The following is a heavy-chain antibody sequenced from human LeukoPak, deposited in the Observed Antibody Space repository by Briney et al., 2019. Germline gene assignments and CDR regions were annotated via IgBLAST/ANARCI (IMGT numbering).Heavy chain of an antibody. CDR1: GGSIRSSIW. D-gene: IGHD3-16*01. CDR3: AREYWRGSYLVN. Sequence: PSGTLSLTCAVSGGSIRSSIWWSRVRPPTGKGVEWIGKFYHSGSTNYNPSHKSRVTISVDKSKIQFSLKLSSVTAADTAVYYCAREYWRGSYLVNWGQGTLVTVSS. J-gene: IGHJ4*02. V-gene: IGHV4-4*02. CDR2: FYHSGST.